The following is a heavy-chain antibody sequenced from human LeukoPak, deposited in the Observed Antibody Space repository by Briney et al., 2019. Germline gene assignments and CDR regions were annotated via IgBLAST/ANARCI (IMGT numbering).Heavy chain of an antibody. CDR3: ARDLHSSGWHVGSAGY. CDR2: IWYDGSNK. Sequence: TGGSLRLSCAASGFTFSSYGMHWVRQAPGKGLEWVAVIWYDGSNKYYADSVKGRFTISRDNSKNTLFLQMTSLRAEDTAVYYCARDLHSSGWHVGSAGYWGQGTLVTVSS. V-gene: IGHV3-33*01. CDR1: GFTFSSYG. J-gene: IGHJ4*02. D-gene: IGHD6-19*01.